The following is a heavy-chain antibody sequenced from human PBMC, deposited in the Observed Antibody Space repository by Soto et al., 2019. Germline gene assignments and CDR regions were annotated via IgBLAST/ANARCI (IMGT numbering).Heavy chain of an antibody. Sequence: PVGSLRLSCAASGFTFDDYAMHWVRQAPGKGLEWVSGISWNSGSIGYADSVKGRFTISRDNAKNSLYLQMNSLRAEDTALYYCAKDMRRSRGYSYGYRGNFDYWGQGTLVTV. J-gene: IGHJ4*02. V-gene: IGHV3-9*01. CDR2: ISWNSGSI. D-gene: IGHD5-18*01. CDR3: AKDMRRSRGYSYGYRGNFDY. CDR1: GFTFDDYA.